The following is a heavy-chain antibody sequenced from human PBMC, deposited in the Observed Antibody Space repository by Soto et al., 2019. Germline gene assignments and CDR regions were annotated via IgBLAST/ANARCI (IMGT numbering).Heavy chain of an antibody. CDR2: INDRGSI. Sequence: QVQLQQWGAGPLRPLETLSLTCGVSGGYFSGYYWAWIRQSPGMGLEWIGEINDRGSINYNPSLKSRVSISVDTSKDHHSLNLRSVTAADTAVYFCARDSHDILTGPPWVWYFDLWGRGTLVTV. CDR1: GGYFSGYY. D-gene: IGHD3-9*01. V-gene: IGHV4-34*01. J-gene: IGHJ2*01. CDR3: ARDSHDILTGPPWVWYFDL.